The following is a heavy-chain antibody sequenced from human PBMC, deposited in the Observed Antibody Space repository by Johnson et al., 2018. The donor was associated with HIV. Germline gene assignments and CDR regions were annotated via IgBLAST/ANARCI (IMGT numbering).Heavy chain of an antibody. CDR1: GFTFSSYD. CDR2: IGTAGDT. J-gene: IGHJ3*02. CDR3: ARAIGDGYPGMKAFDI. D-gene: IGHD5-24*01. V-gene: IGHV3-13*01. Sequence: EVQLVESGGGLVQPGGSLRLSCAASGFTFSSYDMHWVRQATGKGLEWVSAIGTAGDTYYPGSVKGRFTISRENAKNSLYLQMNSLRAGDTAVYYCARAIGDGYPGMKAFDIWGQWTMVTVSS.